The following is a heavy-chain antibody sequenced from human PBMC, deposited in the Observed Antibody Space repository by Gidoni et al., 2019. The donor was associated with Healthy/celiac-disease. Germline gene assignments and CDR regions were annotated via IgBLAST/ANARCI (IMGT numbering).Heavy chain of an antibody. J-gene: IGHJ6*03. Sequence: QVQLVQSGSEGKKPGASVKVSCKASGSTFTGHGISWVRQAPGQGLEWMGLISAYNGNTNYAQKLQGRVTMTTDTSTSTAYTELRSLRSDDTAVYYCARDRDISSSGFEYYYYYMDVWCKGTTVTVSS. CDR1: GSTFTGHG. V-gene: IGHV1-18*01. CDR3: ARDRDISSSGFEYYYYYMDV. CDR2: ISAYNGNT. D-gene: IGHD6-6*01.